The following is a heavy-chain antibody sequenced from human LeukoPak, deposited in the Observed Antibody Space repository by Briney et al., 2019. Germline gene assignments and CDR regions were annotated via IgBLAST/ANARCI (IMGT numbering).Heavy chain of an antibody. D-gene: IGHD3-22*01. CDR3: AREPLYDSSGYPDD. CDR1: GYTFTNYA. J-gene: IGHJ4*02. Sequence: ASVTVSCKASGYTFTNYALHWVRQAPGQRLEWMGWINTGNGNTKYSQKFQGRVTITRDTSTSTVYMELSSQRSEDTAVYYCAREPLYDSSGYPDDWGQGTLVTVSS. V-gene: IGHV1-3*04. CDR2: INTGNGNT.